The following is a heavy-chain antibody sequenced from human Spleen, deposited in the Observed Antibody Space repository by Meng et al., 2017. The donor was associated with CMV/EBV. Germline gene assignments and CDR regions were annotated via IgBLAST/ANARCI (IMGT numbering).Heavy chain of an antibody. J-gene: IGHJ3*02. CDR1: GFTFSSYG. V-gene: IGHV3-30*12. CDR3: ASLNAFDI. CDR2: ISYDGSNK. Sequence: GGSLRLSCAASGFTFSSYGMHWVRQAPGKGLEWVAVISYDGSNKYYADSVKGRFIISRDNSKNTLYLQMNGLRAEDTAVYYCASLNAFDIWGQGTRVTVSS.